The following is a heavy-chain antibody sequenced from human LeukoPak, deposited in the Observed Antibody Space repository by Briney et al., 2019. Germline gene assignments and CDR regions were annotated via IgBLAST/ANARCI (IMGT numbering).Heavy chain of an antibody. Sequence: ASVKVSCKASGYTFSSCAINWVRQAPGQGLEWMGGIIPIFGTANYAQKFQGRVTITADESTSTAYMELSSLRSEDTAVYYCARDYYGSGSYSYYYYYGMDVWGQGTTVTVSS. V-gene: IGHV1-69*13. CDR2: IIPIFGTA. J-gene: IGHJ6*02. CDR1: GYTFSSCA. CDR3: ARDYYGSGSYSYYYYYGMDV. D-gene: IGHD3-10*01.